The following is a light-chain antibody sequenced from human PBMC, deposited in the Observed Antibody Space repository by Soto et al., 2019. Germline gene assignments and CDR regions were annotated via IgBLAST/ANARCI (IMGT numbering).Light chain of an antibody. CDR3: CSFALRSTLI. CDR2: EGG. Sequence: QSALTQPASVSGSPGQSITISCTGTSSDVGNYNLVSWYQQCPGKAPKLLIYEGGKRPSGVSDRFSGSKSGNTASLTISGLQAEDEADYYCCSFALRSTLIFGGGTKVTVL. J-gene: IGLJ2*01. V-gene: IGLV2-23*01. CDR1: SSDVGNYNL.